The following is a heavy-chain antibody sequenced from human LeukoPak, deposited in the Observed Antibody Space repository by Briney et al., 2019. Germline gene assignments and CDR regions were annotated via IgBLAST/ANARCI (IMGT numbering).Heavy chain of an antibody. CDR2: ISGTSGSI. D-gene: IGHD2-2*03. J-gene: IGHJ3*01. V-gene: IGHV3-48*02. Sequence: GGSLRLSCAASGFTFNTYNMNWVRQAPGKGLEWVSYISGTSGSIYYADSVRGRFTISRDNAKNSLYLQMSSLRDEDTALYYCAREGTLDSFSDAFDLWGQGTMVTVSS. CDR1: GFTFNTYN. CDR3: AREGTLDSFSDAFDL.